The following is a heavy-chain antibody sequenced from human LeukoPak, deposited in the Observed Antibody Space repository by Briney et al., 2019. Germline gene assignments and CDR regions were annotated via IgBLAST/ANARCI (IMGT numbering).Heavy chain of an antibody. Sequence: GGSLRLSCAASGFTFSSYAMSWVRQAPGKGLEWVSAISGSGGSTYYADSVKGRFTISRDNSKNTLYLQMNSLRAEDTAVYYCAKDQTVGPTTRPHLFDYWGQGTLVSVSS. V-gene: IGHV3-23*01. CDR1: GFTFSSYA. D-gene: IGHD1-26*01. J-gene: IGHJ4*02. CDR2: ISGSGGST. CDR3: AKDQTVGPTTRPHLFDY.